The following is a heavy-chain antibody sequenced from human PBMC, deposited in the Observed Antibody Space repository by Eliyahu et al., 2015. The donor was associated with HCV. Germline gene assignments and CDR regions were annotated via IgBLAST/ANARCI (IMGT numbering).Heavy chain of an antibody. Sequence: QVQLVESGGGVVQPGRSLRLSCVTSGFTFSDYDMLWVRQAPGKGLEWVSLILHDGTKKYYAGSVKGRFTTSRDISKNTLFLEMNSLRAEDTAMYYCARDLRATIAPFKGLDVWGQGTTVTVSS. CDR2: ILHDGTKK. V-gene: IGHV3-33*01. D-gene: IGHD5-12*01. J-gene: IGHJ6*02. CDR3: ARDLRATIAPFKGLDV. CDR1: GFTFSDYD.